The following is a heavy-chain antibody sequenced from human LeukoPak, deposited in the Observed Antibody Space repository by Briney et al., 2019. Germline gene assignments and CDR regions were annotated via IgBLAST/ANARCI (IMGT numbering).Heavy chain of an antibody. V-gene: IGHV3-74*01. J-gene: IGHJ4*02. CDR3: AKDNGSPSLVVVLVATAPDY. CDR2: INSDGSST. CDR1: GFTFSSYW. D-gene: IGHD2-15*01. Sequence: GGSLRLSCAASGFTFSSYWMHRVRQAPGKGLVWVSRINSDGSSTSYADSVKGRFTISRDNSKNTVYLQMNSLSAEDTAVYYCAKDNGSPSLVVVLVATAPDYWGQGTLVTVSS.